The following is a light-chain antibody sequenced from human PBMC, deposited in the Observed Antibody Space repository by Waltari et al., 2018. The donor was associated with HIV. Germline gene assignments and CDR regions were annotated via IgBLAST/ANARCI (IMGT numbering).Light chain of an antibody. V-gene: IGKV1-5*03. J-gene: IGKJ1*01. CDR1: QSISTW. CDR3: QQYNRYSWT. Sequence: DILMNQSPSTLTASIGDRVPITCRASQSISTWLAWYQQKPGRAPQLLMYKASTLESGVPSRFSGSGPWTEFTITIRSLQPEDFATYYCQQYNRYSWTFGQGTQLEIK. CDR2: KAS.